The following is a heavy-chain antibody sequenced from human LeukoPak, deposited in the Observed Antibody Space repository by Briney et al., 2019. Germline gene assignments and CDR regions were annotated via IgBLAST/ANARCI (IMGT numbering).Heavy chain of an antibody. D-gene: IGHD3-10*01. J-gene: IGHJ4*02. Sequence: GGSLRLSCAASGFTFTSYAMNWVRQAPGKGLEWVSAISGSGGSTYSADSLKGRFTISRDNSKNTLYLQMNSLRVEDTAVYYCAKGARSSRSSYFDYWGQGTLVTVSS. V-gene: IGHV3-23*01. CDR3: AKGARSSRSSYFDY. CDR2: ISGSGGST. CDR1: GFTFTSYA.